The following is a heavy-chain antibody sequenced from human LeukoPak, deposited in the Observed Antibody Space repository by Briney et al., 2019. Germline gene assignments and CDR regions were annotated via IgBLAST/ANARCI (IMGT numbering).Heavy chain of an antibody. CDR3: ARPRRYCSGGSCYSLARSVWFDP. CDR1: GGSLSFYY. Sequence: SETLSLTCGVSGGSLSFYYWSWIRQSPGKGLEWIAEISQNGDSNYNMSLKSRVTISLDKSKNQFSLKLSSVTAADTAVYYCARPRRYCSGGSCYSLARSVWFDPWGQGTLVTVSS. CDR2: ISQNGDS. J-gene: IGHJ5*02. D-gene: IGHD2-15*01. V-gene: IGHV4-34*01.